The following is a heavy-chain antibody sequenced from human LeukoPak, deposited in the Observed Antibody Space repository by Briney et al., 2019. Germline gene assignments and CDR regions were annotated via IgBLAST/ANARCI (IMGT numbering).Heavy chain of an antibody. D-gene: IGHD5-12*01. CDR2: ISGSGGST. J-gene: IGHJ4*02. Sequence: GGSLRLSCAASGFTFSSYAMSWVRQAPGKGLEWVSAISGSGGSTYYADSVKGRFTISRDNSKNTLYLQMNSLRAEDTAVYYCARDRTYSGYDNNFDYWGQGTLVTVSS. CDR3: ARDRTYSGYDNNFDY. CDR1: GFTFSSYA. V-gene: IGHV3-23*01.